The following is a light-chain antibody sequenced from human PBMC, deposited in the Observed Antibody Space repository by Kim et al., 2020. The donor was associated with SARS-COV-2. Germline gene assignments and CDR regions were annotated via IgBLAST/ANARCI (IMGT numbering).Light chain of an antibody. CDR2: ASS. Sequence: FVYWYQQLPGAAPRLLIYASSQRPSGVPDRFSGSKSGTSASLAISGLRPEDEADYYCAAWDDSLSARLFGGGTKVTVL. J-gene: IGLJ2*01. CDR3: AAWDDSLSARL. CDR1: F. V-gene: IGLV1-47*02.